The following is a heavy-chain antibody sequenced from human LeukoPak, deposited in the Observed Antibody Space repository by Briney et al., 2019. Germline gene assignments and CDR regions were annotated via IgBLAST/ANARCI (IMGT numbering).Heavy chain of an antibody. D-gene: IGHD3-22*01. CDR3: ARHGQWLIRMDV. CDR1: GGSFSGYY. J-gene: IGHJ6*02. CDR2: IYSSGST. V-gene: IGHV4-39*01. Sequence: NTSETLSLTCAVYGGSFSGYYWSWIRQPPGEGLEWIGSIYSSGSTYYSPSLKSRVTISVDTSKNQFSLNLSSVTAADTAVYYCARHGQWLIRMDVWGQGTTVTVSS.